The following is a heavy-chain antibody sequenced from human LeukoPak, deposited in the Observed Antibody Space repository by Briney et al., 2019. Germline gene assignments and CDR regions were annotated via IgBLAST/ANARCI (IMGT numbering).Heavy chain of an antibody. CDR1: GFTFSSYW. CDR2: IKQDGSEK. J-gene: IGHJ5*02. Sequence: PGGSLRLSCAASGFTFSSYWMSWVRQAPGKGLEWVANIKQDGSEKYYVDSVKGRFTISRDNAKNSLYLQMNSLRAEDTAVYYCASKGSSWGPYNWFDPWGQGTLVTVSS. D-gene: IGHD6-13*01. CDR3: ASKGSSWGPYNWFDP. V-gene: IGHV3-7*01.